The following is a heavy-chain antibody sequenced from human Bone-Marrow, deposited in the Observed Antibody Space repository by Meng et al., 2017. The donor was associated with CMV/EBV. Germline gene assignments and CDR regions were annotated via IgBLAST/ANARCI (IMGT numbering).Heavy chain of an antibody. CDR2: INHSGST. CDR1: GGSFSGYY. D-gene: IGHD6-13*01. CDR3: AKEGPAYSSSWYLSGPGGMDV. Sequence: SETLSLTCAVYGGSFSGYYWSWIRQPPGKGLEWIGEINHSGSTNYNPSLKSRVTISVDTSKNQFSLKLSSVTAADTAVYYCAKEGPAYSSSWYLSGPGGMDVWGQGTTVTGSS. V-gene: IGHV4-34*01. J-gene: IGHJ6*01.